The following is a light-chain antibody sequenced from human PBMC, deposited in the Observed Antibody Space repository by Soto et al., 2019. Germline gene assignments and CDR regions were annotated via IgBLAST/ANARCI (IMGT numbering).Light chain of an antibody. CDR2: STY. J-gene: IGKJ5*01. CDR3: QQSETYPLT. CDR1: QDIGND. Sequence: IKMTQATSPLSASVVARVAITCWASQDIGNDLGWYQQKPGKAPKRLIYSTYSLQTGVPSRFSGSGSGTDFSLIISLLQPGDFATYYCQQSETYPLTFGQGTRLEIK. V-gene: IGKV1-17*01.